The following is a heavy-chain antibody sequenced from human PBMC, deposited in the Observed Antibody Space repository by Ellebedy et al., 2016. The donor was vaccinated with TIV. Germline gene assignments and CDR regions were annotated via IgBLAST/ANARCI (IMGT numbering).Heavy chain of an antibody. CDR1: GYSFSNYW. CDR2: IYPGDSET. D-gene: IGHD3-10*01. Sequence: GESLKITCKASGYSFSNYWIGWVRQMPGKGLEWLGIIYPGDSETRYSPSFQGQVTISAANSIPTAYLQWDSLRASDTAMYYCARGTALDFWGQGTLVTVSS. CDR3: ARGTALDF. V-gene: IGHV5-51*01. J-gene: IGHJ4*02.